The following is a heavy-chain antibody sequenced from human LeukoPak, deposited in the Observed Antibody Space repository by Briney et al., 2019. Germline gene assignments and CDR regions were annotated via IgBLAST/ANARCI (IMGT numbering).Heavy chain of an antibody. CDR2: IYWNSGGT. CDR1: GFTLHDHA. J-gene: IGHJ4*02. CDR3: TKDILPGGLDH. V-gene: IGHV3-9*01. Sequence: GGSPRLSCVGSGFTLHDHAMHWIRQAPGKGLEWFSGIYWNSGGTDYADSVRGRFTTSRDNAKNSLYLQMNSLRVEDTALYYCTKDILPGGLDHWGQGALVTVSS. D-gene: IGHD2-15*01.